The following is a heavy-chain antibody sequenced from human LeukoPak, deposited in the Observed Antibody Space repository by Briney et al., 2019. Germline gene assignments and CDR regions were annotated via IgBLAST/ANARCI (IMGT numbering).Heavy chain of an antibody. CDR3: VRDHDWSFDL. J-gene: IGHJ4*02. D-gene: IGHD1-1*01. Sequence: SGGSLRLSCAASGFTFSSHWMTWVRQAPGKGLEWVSHINSDTNITPYTASVSGRFTISRDNAKNSLYLHVNSLRDEDTAVYYCVRDHDWSFDLWGQGALVTVSS. CDR1: GFTFSSHW. V-gene: IGHV3-48*02. CDR2: INSDTNIT.